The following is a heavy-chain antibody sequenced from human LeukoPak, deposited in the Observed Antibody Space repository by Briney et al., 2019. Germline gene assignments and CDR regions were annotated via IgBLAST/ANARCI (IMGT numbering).Heavy chain of an antibody. CDR1: GFTFSSSN. CDR2: ISPSSSTI. Sequence: GGSLRLSCAASGFTFSSSNMNWVRQAPGKGLEWVSYISPSSSTIYYADSVKGRFTISRDNDNHSLYLQMNSLRADATAVYYCARDKGMVRGVLKWGENTLLTLPS. J-gene: IGHJ1*01. CDR3: ARDKGMVRGVLK. D-gene: IGHD3-10*01. V-gene: IGHV3-48*04.